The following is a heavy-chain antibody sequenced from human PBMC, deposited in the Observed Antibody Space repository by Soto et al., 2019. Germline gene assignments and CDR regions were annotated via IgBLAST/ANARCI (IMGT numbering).Heavy chain of an antibody. J-gene: IGHJ4*02. CDR3: ARGGRVSSIFGVAMPHFDY. D-gene: IGHD3-3*01. V-gene: IGHV4-4*02. Sequence: QVQLQESGPGLVKPSGTLSLTCAVSGGSISSSNWWSWVRQPPGKGLEWIGEIYHSGVTNYNPSLKIRVTISVDKSKDQFSLRLSCVAAADTPVYYCARGGRVSSIFGVAMPHFDYWGQGTLVTVSS. CDR1: GGSISSSNW. CDR2: IYHSGVT.